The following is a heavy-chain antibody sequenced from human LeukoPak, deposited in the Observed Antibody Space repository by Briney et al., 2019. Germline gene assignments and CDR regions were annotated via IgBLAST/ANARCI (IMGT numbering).Heavy chain of an antibody. CDR3: ARSDEEVVPAAIIAVAASDAFDI. D-gene: IGHD2-2*02. CDR1: GYTFTSYY. J-gene: IGHJ3*02. CDR2: INPSGGST. Sequence: ASVKVSCKASGYTFTSYYMHWVRQAPGQGLEWMGIINPSGGSTSCAQKFQGRVTMTRDTSTSTVYMELSSLRSEDTAVYYCARSDEEVVPAAIIAVAASDAFDIWGQGTMVTVSS. V-gene: IGHV1-46*03.